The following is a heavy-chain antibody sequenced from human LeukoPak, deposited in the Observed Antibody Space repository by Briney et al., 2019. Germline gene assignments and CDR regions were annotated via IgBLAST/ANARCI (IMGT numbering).Heavy chain of an antibody. CDR2: ISYDGSNK. Sequence: PGRSLRLSCAASGFTFSSYGMHWVRQAPGKGLEWVAVISYDGSNKCYADSVKGRFTISRDNSKNTLYLQMNSLRAEDTAVYYCAKLAYCGGDCQNYFDYWGQGTLVTVSS. CDR3: AKLAYCGGDCQNYFDY. CDR1: GFTFSSYG. V-gene: IGHV3-30*18. J-gene: IGHJ4*02. D-gene: IGHD2-21*02.